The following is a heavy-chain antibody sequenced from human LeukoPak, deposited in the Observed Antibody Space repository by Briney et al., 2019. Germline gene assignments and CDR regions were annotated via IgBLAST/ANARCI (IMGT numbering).Heavy chain of an antibody. CDR3: AKDRSRSYSSFDS. D-gene: IGHD6-19*01. Sequence: SLSLSCAASRFPFDDYAMHWVRPAPGKGLEWVSGISWNSGSIGYADSVKGRFTISRDNSKNSLYLQMNSLRTEDTAFYYCAKDRSRSYSSFDSWGQGTLVTVSS. CDR2: ISWNSGSI. V-gene: IGHV3-9*01. CDR1: RFPFDDYA. J-gene: IGHJ4*02.